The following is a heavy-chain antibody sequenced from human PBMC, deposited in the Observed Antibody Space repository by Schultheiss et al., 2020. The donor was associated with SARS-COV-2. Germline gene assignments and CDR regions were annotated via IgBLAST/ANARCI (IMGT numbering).Heavy chain of an antibody. V-gene: IGHV4-39*07. CDR2: INHSGST. J-gene: IGHJ6*02. CDR1: GGSISSSSYY. Sequence: SQTLSLTCTVSGGSISSSSYYWGWIRQPPGKGLEWIGEINHSGSTNYNPSLKSRVTISVDTSKNQFSLKLSSVTAADTAVYYCARGSFRPGSGWYHRNNGMDVWGQGTTVTVSS. D-gene: IGHD6-19*01. CDR3: ARGSFRPGSGWYHRNNGMDV.